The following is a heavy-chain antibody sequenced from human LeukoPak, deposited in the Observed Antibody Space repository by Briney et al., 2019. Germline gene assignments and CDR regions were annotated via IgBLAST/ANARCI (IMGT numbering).Heavy chain of an antibody. CDR3: ARSPTKRVTEDY. J-gene: IGHJ4*02. V-gene: IGHV1-8*03. Sequence: ASVKVSCKASGYTFTSYDINWVRQATGQGLEWMGWMNPNSGNTGYAQKFQGRVTITRNTSISTAYMELSSLRSEDTAVYYCARSPTKRVTEDYWGQGTLVTVSS. CDR2: MNPNSGNT. CDR1: GYTFTSYD. D-gene: IGHD5-18*01.